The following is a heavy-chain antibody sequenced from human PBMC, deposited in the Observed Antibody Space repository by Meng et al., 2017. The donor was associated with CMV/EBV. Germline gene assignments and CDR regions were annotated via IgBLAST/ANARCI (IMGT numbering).Heavy chain of an antibody. CDR2: ISSSGSTI. Sequence: LSLTCAASGFTFSDYYMSWIRQAPGKGLEWVSYISSSGSTIYYADSVKGRFAISRDNAKNSLYLQMNSLRAEDTAVYYCARDWEFAPPDYWGQGTLVTVSS. CDR1: GFTFSDYY. V-gene: IGHV3-11*01. J-gene: IGHJ4*02. D-gene: IGHD1-26*01. CDR3: ARDWEFAPPDY.